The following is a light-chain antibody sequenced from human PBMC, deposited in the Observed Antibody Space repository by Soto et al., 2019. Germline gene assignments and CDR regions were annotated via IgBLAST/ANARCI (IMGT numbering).Light chain of an antibody. CDR2: DAS. CDR1: QNVNKW. V-gene: IGKV1-5*01. CDR3: QRYNSNSRT. J-gene: IGKJ1*01. Sequence: DIQMTQSPSIVSASVGDRVTISCRASQNVNKWVAWYQQKPGKAPKFLIYDASVLESGVPSRFSGSGSGTEFTLTISGLQLEDFATYYCQRYNSNSRTFGQGTKV.